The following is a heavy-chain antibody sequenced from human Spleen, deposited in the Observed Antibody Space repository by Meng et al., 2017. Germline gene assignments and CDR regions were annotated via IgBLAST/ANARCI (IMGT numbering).Heavy chain of an antibody. J-gene: IGHJ5*02. Sequence: SETLSLTCTVSGGSIRNTNYYWNWVRQPPGKGLEWIGSVYYSGITYYNPSLESRVSISVDTSKNNFSLKLSSVTAADTAVYYCARDLWELRYKAPFDPWGQGTLGTV. CDR3: ARDLWELRYKAPFDP. D-gene: IGHD3-9*01. CDR1: GGSIRNTNYY. CDR2: VYYSGIT. V-gene: IGHV4-39*07.